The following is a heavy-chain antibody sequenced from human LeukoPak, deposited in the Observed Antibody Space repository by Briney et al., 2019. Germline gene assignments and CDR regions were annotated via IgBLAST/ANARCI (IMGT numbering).Heavy chain of an antibody. J-gene: IGHJ5*02. Sequence: GSLRLSWAASGFTFSSYCMHWVRQAPSKGLEWVAVIWYDGSNKYYADAVKGRFSISRDNSKNTLYLQMNSRRAEETAVYYCARDPGITMIVVGARTFDPWGQGTLVTVSS. CDR2: IWYDGSNK. CDR1: GFTFSSYC. V-gene: IGHV3-33*01. CDR3: ARDPGITMIVVGARTFDP. D-gene: IGHD3-22*01.